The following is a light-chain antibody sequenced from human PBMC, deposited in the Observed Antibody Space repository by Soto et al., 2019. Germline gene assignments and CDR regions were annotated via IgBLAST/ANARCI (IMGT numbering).Light chain of an antibody. J-gene: IGKJ4*01. Sequence: DIQMTQSPSSLSASVGDRVTITCRASQNIDRYLGWYQQKSDKAPKSLIYGATSLQSRVPSRFSGSGSGTDFTLTISSLQPEDFATYYCQQYHSYPTFGGGTKVEIQ. CDR1: QNIDRY. CDR3: QQYHSYPT. CDR2: GAT. V-gene: IGKV1D-16*01.